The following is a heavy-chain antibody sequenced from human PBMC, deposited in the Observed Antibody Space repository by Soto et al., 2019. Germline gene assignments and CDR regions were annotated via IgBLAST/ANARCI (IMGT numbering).Heavy chain of an antibody. CDR3: ARHRKGGNSAFPYYYYGMDV. CDR1: GYSFTSYW. V-gene: IGHV5-51*01. D-gene: IGHD2-21*02. J-gene: IGHJ6*02. Sequence: GEFLKISCKGSGYSFTSYWIGWVRQMPGKGLEWMGIIYPGDSDTRYSPSFQGQVTISADKSISTAYLQWSSLKASDTAMYYCARHRKGGNSAFPYYYYGMDVWGQGTTVTVSS. CDR2: IYPGDSDT.